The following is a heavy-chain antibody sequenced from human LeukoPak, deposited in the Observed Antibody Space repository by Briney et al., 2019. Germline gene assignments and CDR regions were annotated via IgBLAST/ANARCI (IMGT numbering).Heavy chain of an antibody. D-gene: IGHD2-15*01. CDR3: ARVIVVVATMDYFDF. CDR1: GFTFSSYG. Sequence: GGSLRLSCAASGFTFSSYGMSWVRQAPGKGLERVSGISGSGDSTYYANSVKGRFTFSRDNSTNTLYLQMNSLTAEDTAVYYCARVIVVVATMDYFDFWGQGTLVTVSS. CDR2: ISGSGDST. J-gene: IGHJ4*02. V-gene: IGHV3-23*01.